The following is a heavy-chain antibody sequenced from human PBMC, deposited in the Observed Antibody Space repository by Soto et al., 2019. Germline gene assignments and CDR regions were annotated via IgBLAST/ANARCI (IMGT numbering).Heavy chain of an antibody. CDR1: GGSISSYY. D-gene: IGHD1-20*01. V-gene: IGHV4-59*01. CDR2: IYYSGTT. Sequence: PSETLSLTCTVSGGSISSYYWSWIRQPPGKGLEWIGYIYYSGTTSYKPSLRSRVTMSVETSRNQFSLKLSSVTAADTAVYYCARRYGSAFDIWGQGTMVTVSS. CDR3: ARRYGSAFDI. J-gene: IGHJ3*02.